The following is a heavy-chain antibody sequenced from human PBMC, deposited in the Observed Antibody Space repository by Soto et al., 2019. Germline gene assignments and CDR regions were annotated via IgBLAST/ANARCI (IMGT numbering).Heavy chain of an antibody. J-gene: IGHJ4*02. Sequence: ASVKVSCKASGGTFSSYAISWVRQAPGQGLEWMRIINPSGGSTSYAQKFQGRVTMTRDTSTSTVYMELSSLRSEDTAVYYCARAYYDSSGYYWGQGTLVTVSS. V-gene: IGHV1-46*01. CDR3: ARAYYDSSGYY. CDR2: INPSGGST. D-gene: IGHD3-22*01. CDR1: GGTFSSYA.